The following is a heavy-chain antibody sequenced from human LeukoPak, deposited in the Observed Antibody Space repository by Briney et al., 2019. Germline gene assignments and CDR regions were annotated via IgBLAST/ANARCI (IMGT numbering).Heavy chain of an antibody. CDR1: GFTFSSYG. CDR3: AKDGYCSGGSCYLYMDV. D-gene: IGHD2-15*01. CDR2: IWYDGNNK. J-gene: IGHJ6*03. Sequence: GGSLRLSCAASGFTFSSYGMHWVRQAPGKGLEWVAVIWYDGNNKYYADSVKGRFTISRDNSKNTLYLQMNSLRAEDTAVYYCAKDGYCSGGSCYLYMDVWGKGTTVTVSS. V-gene: IGHV3-33*06.